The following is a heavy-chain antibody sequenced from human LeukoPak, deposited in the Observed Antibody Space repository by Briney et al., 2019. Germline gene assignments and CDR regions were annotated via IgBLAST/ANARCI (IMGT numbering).Heavy chain of an antibody. J-gene: IGHJ3*02. V-gene: IGHV1-24*01. CDR1: GYTLTELS. CDR2: FDPEDGET. Sequence: ASVKVSCKVSGYTLTELSMHLVRQAPGRGLEWMGGFDPEDGETIYAQKFQGRVTMTEDTSTDTAYMELSSLRSEDTAVYYCATGLSITIFGVVIPRRRLNIWGQGTMVTVSS. CDR3: ATGLSITIFGVVIPRRRLNI. D-gene: IGHD3-3*01.